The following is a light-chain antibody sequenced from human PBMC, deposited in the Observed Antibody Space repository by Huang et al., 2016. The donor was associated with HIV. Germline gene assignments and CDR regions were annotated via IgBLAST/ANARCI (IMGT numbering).Light chain of an antibody. CDR3: QQYGSSRT. J-gene: IGKJ1*01. CDR2: GAS. CDR1: QSVSSSY. V-gene: IGKV3-20*01. Sequence: EIVLTQSPGTLSLSPGERATLSCRASQSVSSSYLARYQQKPGQAPRPLIYGASSRATGIPDRFSGSGSGTDFTLTISRLEPEDFAVYYCQQYGSSRTFGQGTKVEIK.